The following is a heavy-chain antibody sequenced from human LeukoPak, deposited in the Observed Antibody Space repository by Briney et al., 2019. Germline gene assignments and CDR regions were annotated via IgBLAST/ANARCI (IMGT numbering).Heavy chain of an antibody. J-gene: IGHJ4*02. Sequence: GESLKISFKGSGYNFTNYWIAWVRQVPWKGLEWMGIIYPGDSDTRYSPSFQGQVTISADKSISTAYLQWSSLKASDTAMYYCARTRAARPLRFDYWGQGTLVTVSS. CDR1: GYNFTNYW. CDR3: ARTRAARPLRFDY. CDR2: IYPGDSDT. D-gene: IGHD6-6*01. V-gene: IGHV5-51*01.